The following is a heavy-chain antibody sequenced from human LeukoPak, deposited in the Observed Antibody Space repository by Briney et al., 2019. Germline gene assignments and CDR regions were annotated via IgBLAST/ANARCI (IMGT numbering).Heavy chain of an antibody. CDR1: GGIFSRYA. CDR3: AREWDFDSSGFYYYY. Sequence: GASVKVSCKASGGIFSRYAISGVRQAPGQGLEWMGGIIPLFGTANYAQRFQGRLTITADESTRTAYMELSSLRSEDTAIYYCAREWDFDSSGFYYYYWGQGTLVTVSS. J-gene: IGHJ4*02. V-gene: IGHV1-69*13. CDR2: IIPLFGTA. D-gene: IGHD3-22*01.